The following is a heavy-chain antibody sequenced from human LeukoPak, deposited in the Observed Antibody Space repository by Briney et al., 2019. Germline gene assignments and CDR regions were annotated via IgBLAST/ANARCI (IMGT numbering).Heavy chain of an antibody. Sequence: GRSLRLSCAASGFTFSRHGMHWVRQAPGKGLEGVAVIGDTGRAKYYADSVEGRFTASRDNSKNTLYLEMNSLRYDDTALYYCAREAAWGTYRFLDYWGQGTLVTVSS. D-gene: IGHD3-16*02. CDR2: IGDTGRAK. CDR1: GFTFSRHG. CDR3: AREAAWGTYRFLDY. V-gene: IGHV3-30*03. J-gene: IGHJ4*02.